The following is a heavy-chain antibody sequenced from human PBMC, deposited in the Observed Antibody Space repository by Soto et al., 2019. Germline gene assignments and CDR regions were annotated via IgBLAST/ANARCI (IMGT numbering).Heavy chain of an antibody. V-gene: IGHV3-23*01. Sequence: GGSLRLSCAASGFNFSSDVMNWVRQTPGKGLEWVASIFGSGSTTYYADSVKGRFTISRDNSKNTLHLQLNSLRAEDTALYYCAKSQSGSFFAAFDLWGQGSLVTVSS. CDR2: IFGSGSTT. CDR1: GFNFSSDV. CDR3: AKSQSGSFFAAFDL. D-gene: IGHD1-26*01. J-gene: IGHJ3*01.